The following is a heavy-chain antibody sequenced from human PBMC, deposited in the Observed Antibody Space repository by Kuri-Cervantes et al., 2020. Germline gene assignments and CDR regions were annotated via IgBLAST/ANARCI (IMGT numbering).Heavy chain of an antibody. V-gene: IGHV1-8*01. Sequence: ASVKVSCKASGYTFTSYDINWVRQATGQGLEWMGWMNPNSGNTGYAQKFQGRVTMTRNTSISTAYMELSRLRSDDTAVYYCARGGSVGYYYYYGMDVWGQGTTVTVSS. D-gene: IGHD6-25*01. CDR2: MNPNSGNT. CDR3: ARGGSVGYYYYYGMDV. CDR1: GYTFTSYD. J-gene: IGHJ6*02.